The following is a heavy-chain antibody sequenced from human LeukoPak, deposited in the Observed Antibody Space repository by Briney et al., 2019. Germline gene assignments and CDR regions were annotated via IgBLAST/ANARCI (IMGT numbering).Heavy chain of an antibody. D-gene: IGHD1-26*01. CDR3: ARDLGGPTTRGYFDS. J-gene: IGHJ4*02. Sequence: GGSLRLSCAASGFTFSSHSMNWVRQAPGKGLEWVSSISSSSSYIYYADSVKGRFTISRDNAKKSLYLQMGSLRAEDTAVYYCARDLGGPTTRGYFDSWGQGTLVTVSS. V-gene: IGHV3-21*01. CDR1: GFTFSSHS. CDR2: ISSSSSYI.